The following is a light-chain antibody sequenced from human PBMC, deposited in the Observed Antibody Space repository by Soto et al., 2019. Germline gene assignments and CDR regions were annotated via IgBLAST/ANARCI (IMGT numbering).Light chain of an antibody. V-gene: IGKV3-20*01. CDR2: RAS. CDR1: QSVARD. Sequence: EIVLTQSPGTLSLSPGETATLSCRASQSVARDLTWYQQKPGQAPRLLISRASTGATGIPDRFSGSGSGTDFTLTINRLEPEDSAVYYCQNHTISMYTFGQGTKLEIK. CDR3: QNHTISMYT. J-gene: IGKJ2*01.